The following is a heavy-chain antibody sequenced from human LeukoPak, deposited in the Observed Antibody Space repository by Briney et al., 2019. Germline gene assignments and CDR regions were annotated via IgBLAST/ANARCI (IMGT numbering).Heavy chain of an antibody. Sequence: SETLSLTCTVSGGSISSGSYYWGWIRQPPGKGLEWIGSIYYSGSTYYNPSLKSRVTISVDTSKNQFSLKLSSVTAADTAVSYCARGKYCSSTSCSRPYYFDYWGQGTLVTVSS. CDR2: IYYSGST. J-gene: IGHJ4*02. V-gene: IGHV4-39*01. D-gene: IGHD2-2*01. CDR3: ARGKYCSSTSCSRPYYFDY. CDR1: GGSISSGSYY.